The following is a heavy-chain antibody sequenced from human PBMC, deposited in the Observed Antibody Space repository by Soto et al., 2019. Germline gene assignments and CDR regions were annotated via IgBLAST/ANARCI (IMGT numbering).Heavy chain of an antibody. CDR1: GGSISSGGYS. CDR3: ARHVFFGGPFEY. CDR2: IYHSGST. J-gene: IGHJ4*02. D-gene: IGHD3-10*01. V-gene: IGHV4-30-2*01. Sequence: PSETLSLTCAVSGGSISSGGYSWSWIRQPPGKGLEWIGYIYHSGSTYYNPSLKSRVTISVDTSKNQFSLKLSSVTAADTAVYYCARHVFFGGPFEYWGQGTLVTVSS.